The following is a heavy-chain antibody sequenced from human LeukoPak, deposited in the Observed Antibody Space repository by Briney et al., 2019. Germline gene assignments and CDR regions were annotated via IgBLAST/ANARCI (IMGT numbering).Heavy chain of an antibody. D-gene: IGHD4-11*01. V-gene: IGHV3-21*01. CDR2: ISSSSRFI. CDR1: GFTFSSYS. J-gene: IGHJ4*02. Sequence: GGSLRLSCAASGFTFSSYSMNWVRQAPGKGLEWVSSISSSSRFIYYADSVKGRFTISRDDAKNSLYLQMNSLRAEDTAVYYCARDLFPSTTAYFDYWGQGTLVTVSS. CDR3: ARDLFPSTTAYFDY.